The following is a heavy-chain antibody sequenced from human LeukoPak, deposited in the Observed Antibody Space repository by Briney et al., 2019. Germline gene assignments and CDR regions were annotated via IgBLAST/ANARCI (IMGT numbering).Heavy chain of an antibody. CDR1: GYTFTSYG. CDR2: ISAYNGNT. Sequence: ASEKVSCKASGYTFTSYGISWVRQAPGQGLEWMGWISAYNGNTNYAQKLQGRVTMTTDTSTSTAYMELRSLKSDDTAVYYCTKASLAFGTKYFDPWGQGTLITVSS. J-gene: IGHJ5*02. D-gene: IGHD3-10*01. CDR3: TKASLAFGTKYFDP. V-gene: IGHV1-18*01.